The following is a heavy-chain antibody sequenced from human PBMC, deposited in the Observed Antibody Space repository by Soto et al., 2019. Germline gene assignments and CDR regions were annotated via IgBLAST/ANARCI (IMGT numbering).Heavy chain of an antibody. D-gene: IGHD5-12*01. V-gene: IGHV5-51*01. CDR3: ARLRGYAKEYYYGIDG. CDR2: IYPGDSDT. J-gene: IGHJ6*02. Sequence: PGESLKVSCQGPGYSFSNYWIGWVRQMPDKGLEWMGIIYPGDSDTRYSPSFQGQVTFSADRSISTAYLQWNTLKASDTAMYYCARLRGYAKEYYYGIDGWGQGTTV. CDR1: GYSFSNYW.